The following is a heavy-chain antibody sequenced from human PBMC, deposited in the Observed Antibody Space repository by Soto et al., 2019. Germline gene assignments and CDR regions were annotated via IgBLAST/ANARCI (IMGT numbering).Heavy chain of an antibody. Sequence: ASVKVSCKASGYTFTSYGISWARQAPGQGLEWMGWISAYNGNTNYAQKLQGRVTMTTDTSTSTAYMKLRSLRSDDTAVYYCAREPRGYCISTSCYLEMHYYGMDVWGQGTTVTVSS. CDR2: ISAYNGNT. V-gene: IGHV1-18*01. D-gene: IGHD2-2*01. CDR3: AREPRGYCISTSCYLEMHYYGMDV. J-gene: IGHJ6*02. CDR1: GYTFTSYG.